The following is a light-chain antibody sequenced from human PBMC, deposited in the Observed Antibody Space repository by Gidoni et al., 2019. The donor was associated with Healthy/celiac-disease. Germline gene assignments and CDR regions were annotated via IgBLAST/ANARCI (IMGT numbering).Light chain of an antibody. CDR1: QSVSSY. Sequence: EIVLTQSPATRSLSPGERATLSCRASQSVSSYLAWYQQKPGQAPRLLIYDASNRATGIPARFRGIGSGTDFTLTISSLEPEDFAVYYCQQRSNWPLTFXGXTKVEIK. CDR2: DAS. CDR3: QQRSNWPLT. V-gene: IGKV3-11*01. J-gene: IGKJ4*01.